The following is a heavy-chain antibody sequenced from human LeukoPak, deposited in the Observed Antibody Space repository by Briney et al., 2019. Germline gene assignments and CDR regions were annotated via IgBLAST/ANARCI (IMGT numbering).Heavy chain of an antibody. J-gene: IGHJ6*03. V-gene: IGHV4-39*01. CDR1: GGSISSSSYY. Sequence: SETLSLTCTVSGGSISSSSYYWGWIRQPPGKGLEWIGSIYYSGSTYYNSSLKRRSTLSVDTSKKQFSLKVNSVAAADTAVYYCARHAEFYYDSSGYLDVWGKGTTVTISS. CDR2: IYYSGST. D-gene: IGHD3-22*01. CDR3: ARHAEFYYDSSGYLDV.